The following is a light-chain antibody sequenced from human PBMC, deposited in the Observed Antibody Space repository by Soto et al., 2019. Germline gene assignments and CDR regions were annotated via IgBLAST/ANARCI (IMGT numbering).Light chain of an antibody. CDR3: SSYTSSSTLEV. Sequence: QPVLTQPASVSGPPGQSITISCTGTSSDVGGYNYVSWYQQHPGKAPKLMIYDVSNRPSGVSNRFSGSKSGNTASLTISGLQAEDEADYYCSSYTSSSTLEVFGGGTKLTVL. J-gene: IGLJ2*01. V-gene: IGLV2-14*01. CDR1: SSDVGGYNY. CDR2: DVS.